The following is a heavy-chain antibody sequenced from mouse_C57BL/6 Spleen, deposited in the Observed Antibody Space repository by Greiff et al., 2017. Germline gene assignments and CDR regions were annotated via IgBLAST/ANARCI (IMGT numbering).Heavy chain of an antibody. J-gene: IGHJ4*01. V-gene: IGHV3-6*01. D-gene: IGHD2-5*01. CDR2: ISYDGSN. Sequence: ESGPGLVKPSQSLSLTCSVTGYSITSGYYWNWIRQFPGKKLEWMGYISYDGSNNYNPSLKNRISITRDTSKNQFFLKLNSVTTEDTATYYCASDSNYDYYAMDYWGQGTSVTVSS. CDR3: ASDSNYDYYAMDY. CDR1: GYSITSGYY.